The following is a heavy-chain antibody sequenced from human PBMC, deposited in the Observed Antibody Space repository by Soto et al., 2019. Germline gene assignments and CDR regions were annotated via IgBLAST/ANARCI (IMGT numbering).Heavy chain of an antibody. CDR2: IYYSGST. D-gene: IGHD6-13*01. V-gene: IGHV4-39*01. CDR1: GGSISSSSFH. J-gene: IGHJ5*02. CDR3: ARRERAAGTDWWFDP. Sequence: QLQLQESGPGLVKPSETLSLTCTVSGGSISSSSFHWGWIRQPPGKGLEWIGSIYYSGSTYYSPSLKSRVTLALDPSKTQFSLKLSSVTAADTAVYYCARRERAAGTDWWFDPWGQGPLVTVSS.